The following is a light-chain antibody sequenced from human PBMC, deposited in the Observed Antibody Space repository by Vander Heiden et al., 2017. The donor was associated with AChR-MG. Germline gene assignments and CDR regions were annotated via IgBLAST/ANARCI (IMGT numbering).Light chain of an antibody. V-gene: IGLV1-44*01. CDR2: TDN. CDR1: GSNIATNA. J-gene: IGLJ3*02. CDR3: AAWDDSLDGRGV. Sequence: QSVLTQPPSASGSPGQRVTLSCSGSGSNIATNAVNWYQHFPGTPPKLVIYTDNRRPSGVPDRFSGSKSGTSASLTISGLQSEDEAHYYCAAWDDSLDGRGVFGGGTKVTVL.